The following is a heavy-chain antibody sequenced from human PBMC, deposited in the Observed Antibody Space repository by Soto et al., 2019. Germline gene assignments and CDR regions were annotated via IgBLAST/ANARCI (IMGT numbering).Heavy chain of an antibody. CDR2: LGAADDP. D-gene: IGHD2-15*01. CDR1: AFTLSAYD. Sequence: EVQLVESGGDVVQPGGSLRLSCAASAFTLSAYDMHWVRQPNGKGLEWVSALGAADDPYYLGSVNGRFTISRENAKNSFYLQMNNLRGGDTAVYYCARAYSGRLPRRADYYYAMDVWGQGTTVTVSS. V-gene: IGHV3-13*05. J-gene: IGHJ6*02. CDR3: ARAYSGRLPRRADYYYAMDV.